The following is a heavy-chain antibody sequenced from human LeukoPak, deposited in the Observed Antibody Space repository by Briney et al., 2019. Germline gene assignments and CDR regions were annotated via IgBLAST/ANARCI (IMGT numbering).Heavy chain of an antibody. CDR2: ISSSSRNI. J-gene: IGHJ4*02. Sequence: PGGSLRLSCATSGLTFSSFTMNWVRQAPGKGLEWVSSISSSSRNIHYADSVKGRFTISRDNAKNSLYLQMNSLRAEDTAVYYCARRLGAIDNWGQGTLVTVSS. V-gene: IGHV3-21*04. CDR1: GLTFSSFT. CDR3: ARRLGAIDN. D-gene: IGHD1-26*01.